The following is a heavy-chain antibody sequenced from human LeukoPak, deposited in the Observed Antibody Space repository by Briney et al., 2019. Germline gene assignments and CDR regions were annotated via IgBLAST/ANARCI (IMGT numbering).Heavy chain of an antibody. J-gene: IGHJ4*02. Sequence: PGGSLRLSCAASGFTFSNAWMTWVRQAPGMGLEWVGRIESNPAGGTADYAAPMKGRLTISRDDSKNTLYLQVNSLKTEDTAVYYCTTLSHDVHYWGQGTLVTVSS. CDR2: IESNPAGGTA. CDR1: GFTFSNAW. D-gene: IGHD3-3*01. CDR3: TTLSHDVHY. V-gene: IGHV3-15*04.